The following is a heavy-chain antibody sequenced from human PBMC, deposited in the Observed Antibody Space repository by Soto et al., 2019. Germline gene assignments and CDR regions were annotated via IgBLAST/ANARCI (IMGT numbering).Heavy chain of an antibody. J-gene: IGHJ4*02. V-gene: IGHV3-15*01. Sequence: EVQMVQSGGDLVKPGGSLRLSCVTSGFMFSSAWMSWVRQAPGKGLEWVARIKSKADGGARDYDAPVKGRFTISRDDSKKTVYLQMNSLRAEDTAVYYCVEGWNDFWGQGTLVTVSS. CDR3: VEGWNDF. CDR2: IKSKADGGAR. D-gene: IGHD1-1*01. CDR1: GFMFSSAW.